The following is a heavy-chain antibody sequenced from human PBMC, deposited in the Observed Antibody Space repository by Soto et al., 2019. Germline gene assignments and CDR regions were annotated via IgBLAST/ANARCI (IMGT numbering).Heavy chain of an antibody. J-gene: IGHJ4*02. CDR3: ARHGVNGNHDC. CDR2: IYYTGST. D-gene: IGHD2-8*01. CDR1: GGSISINNYY. V-gene: IGHV4-39*01. Sequence: QPQLQESGPGLVKPSETLSLTCTVSGGSISINNYYWGWIRQPPGKGPEWIGSIYYTGSTYYISSLKSRLTISLDTSTNQYSMRLSSVTAADTAVYYCARHGVNGNHDCWGQGTLITVSS.